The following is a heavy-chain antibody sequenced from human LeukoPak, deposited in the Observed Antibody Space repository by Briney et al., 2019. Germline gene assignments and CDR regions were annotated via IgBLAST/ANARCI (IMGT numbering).Heavy chain of an antibody. V-gene: IGHV4-59*12. CDR2: IYHSGST. D-gene: IGHD3-10*01. CDR1: GGSISSYY. CDR3: ARDFTMVRGVIIRYFDY. Sequence: SETLSLTCTVSGGSISSYYWSWIRQPPGKGLEWIGYIYHSGSTYYNPSLKSRVTISVDRSKNQFSLKLSSVTAADTAVYYCARDFTMVRGVIIRYFDYWGQGTLVTVSS. J-gene: IGHJ4*02.